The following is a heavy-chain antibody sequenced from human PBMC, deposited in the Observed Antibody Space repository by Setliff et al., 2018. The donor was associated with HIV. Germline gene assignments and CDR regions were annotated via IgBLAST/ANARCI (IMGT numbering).Heavy chain of an antibody. CDR2: IIPMFGTT. J-gene: IGHJ4*02. D-gene: IGHD2-8*02. CDR3: AREFSWSAFYFDS. CDR1: GGTFSSYA. V-gene: IGHV1-69*13. Sequence: SVKVSCKASGGTFSSYALSWVRQAPGQGLEWMGGIIPMFGTTKNAQKFQGRVTITADESTSTAYMELSSLRSEDTAVYYCAREFSWSAFYFDSWGQGTLVTVSS.